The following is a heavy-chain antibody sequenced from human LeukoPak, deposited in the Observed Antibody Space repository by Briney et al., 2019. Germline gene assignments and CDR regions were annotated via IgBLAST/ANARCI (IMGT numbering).Heavy chain of an antibody. CDR3: ATIKRGSIFGYFDF. V-gene: IGHV4-59*11. CDR2: VLDSERT. D-gene: IGHD5-18*01. CDR1: GVSISTHY. J-gene: IGHJ4*02. Sequence: PSETLSLTCTVSGVSISTHYWSWIRQPPGKGLEWIGYVLDSERTKDNPSLKSRATLSADTSKNQFSLRLTSVTAADSAVYYCATIKRGSIFGYFDFWGQGVLVTVSS.